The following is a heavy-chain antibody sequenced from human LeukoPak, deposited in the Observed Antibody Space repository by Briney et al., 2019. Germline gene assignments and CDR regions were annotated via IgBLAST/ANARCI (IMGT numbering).Heavy chain of an antibody. D-gene: IGHD6-13*01. J-gene: IGHJ6*02. Sequence: GGSLRLSCAASGFTFSSYSMNWVRQAPGKGLEWVSSISSSSSYIYYADLVKGRFTISRDNAKNSLYLQMNSLRAEDTAVYYCARVSKAKKIAAAVTLYYYYGMDVWGQGTTVTVSS. CDR3: ARVSKAKKIAAAVTLYYYYGMDV. V-gene: IGHV3-21*01. CDR1: GFTFSSYS. CDR2: ISSSSSYI.